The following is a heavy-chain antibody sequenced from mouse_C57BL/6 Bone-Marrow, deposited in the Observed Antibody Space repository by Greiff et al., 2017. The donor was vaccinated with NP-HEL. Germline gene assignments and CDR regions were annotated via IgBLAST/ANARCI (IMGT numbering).Heavy chain of an antibody. D-gene: IGHD1-1*01. Sequence: EVKLQQSGAELVRPGSSVKMSCKTSGYTFTSYGINWVKQRPGQGLEWIGYIYIGNGYTEYNEKFKGKATLTSDTSSSTAYMQLSSLTSEDSAIYCCASHYYGSSSYAMDYWGQGTSVTVSS. CDR3: ASHYYGSSSYAMDY. CDR1: GYTFTSYG. V-gene: IGHV1-58*01. CDR2: IYIGNGYT. J-gene: IGHJ4*01.